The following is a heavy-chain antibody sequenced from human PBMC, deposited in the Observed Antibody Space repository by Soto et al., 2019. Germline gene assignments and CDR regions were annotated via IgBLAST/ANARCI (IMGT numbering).Heavy chain of an antibody. Sequence: GGSLRLSCAASGFTFSSYAMGGGRQAPGKGREWGSAIIDSGGSTYYAASVKGRFTICRDNSKNTLYLQMNSLRVEDLDVYYCAKGANSYGSGSYYNWFDPWGQGTLVTVSS. V-gene: IGHV3-23*01. J-gene: IGHJ5*02. CDR2: IIDSGGST. D-gene: IGHD3-10*01. CDR3: AKGANSYGSGSYYNWFDP. CDR1: GFTFSSYA.